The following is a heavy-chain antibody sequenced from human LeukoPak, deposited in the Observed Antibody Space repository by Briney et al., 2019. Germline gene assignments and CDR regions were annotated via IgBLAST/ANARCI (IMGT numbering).Heavy chain of an antibody. V-gene: IGHV4-34*01. J-gene: IGHJ5*02. CDR2: ISHSGST. Sequence: SETLSLTCAVYGGSFSGYYWGWIRQPPGKGLEWIGKISHSGSTNYNASLESRVTISLDSFKNQFSLKLTSVTAADTAVYYCARVDGYSYVSGNFYNYWFDPWGQGTLVTVSS. D-gene: IGHD3-10*01. CDR3: ARVDGYSYVSGNFYNYWFDP. CDR1: GGSFSGYY.